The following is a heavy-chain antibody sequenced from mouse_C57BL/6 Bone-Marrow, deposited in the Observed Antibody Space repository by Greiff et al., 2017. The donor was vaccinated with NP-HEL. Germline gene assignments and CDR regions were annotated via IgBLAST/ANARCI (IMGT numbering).Heavy chain of an antibody. CDR3: VRHGDTLPGYFDV. V-gene: IGHV10-1*01. Sequence: EVKLLESGGGLVQPKGSLKLSCAASGFSFNTYAMNWVRQAPGKGLEWVARIRSKSNNYATYYADSVKDRFTISRDDSESMLYLQMNNLKTEDTAMYYCVRHGDTLPGYFDVWGTGTTVTVSS. D-gene: IGHD5-5*01. CDR1: GFSFNTYA. CDR2: IRSKSNNYAT. J-gene: IGHJ1*03.